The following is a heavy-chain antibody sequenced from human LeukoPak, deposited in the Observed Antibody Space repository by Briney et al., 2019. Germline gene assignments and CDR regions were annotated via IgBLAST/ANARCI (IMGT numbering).Heavy chain of an antibody. CDR3: ARVRSDSSGYEFISGFDI. D-gene: IGHD3-22*01. J-gene: IGHJ3*02. Sequence: SETLSLTCTGSDCSMSGHYWNWLRQSPGKGLEWIGYIYYGGSKNYNASLKSRVTMSIDTSRTQFSLKLSSVTAADTAVYYCARVRSDSSGYEFISGFDIWGQGTKVTVSS. CDR1: DCSMSGHY. V-gene: IGHV4-59*11. CDR2: IYYGGSK.